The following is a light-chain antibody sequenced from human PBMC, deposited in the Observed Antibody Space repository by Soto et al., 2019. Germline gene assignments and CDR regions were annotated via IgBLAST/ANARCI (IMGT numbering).Light chain of an antibody. V-gene: IGLV2-14*01. J-gene: IGLJ2*01. CDR2: EVT. CDR1: SSDVGGYNS. CDR3: SSYASSTTVVV. Sequence: QSALTQPASVSGSPGQSITISCTGTSSDVGGYNSVSWYQQHPGKAPKLMIYEVTNRPSGVSNCFSGSKSGNTASLTISGLQTEDEADYYCSSYASSTTVVVFGGGTKLTVL.